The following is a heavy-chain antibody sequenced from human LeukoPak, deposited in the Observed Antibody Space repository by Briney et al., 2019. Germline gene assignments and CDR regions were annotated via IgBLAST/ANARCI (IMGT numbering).Heavy chain of an antibody. D-gene: IGHD1-26*01. J-gene: IGHJ4*02. CDR1: GFTFSNYA. CDR2: ISYDGSNK. Sequence: GRSLRLSCAASGFTFSNYAMHWVRQAPGKGLEWVAVISYDGSNKYYADSVKGRFTISRDNSKNTLYLQTNSLRSEDTAVYYCARDKIVGATYFDYWGQGTLVTVSS. V-gene: IGHV3-30*04. CDR3: ARDKIVGATYFDY.